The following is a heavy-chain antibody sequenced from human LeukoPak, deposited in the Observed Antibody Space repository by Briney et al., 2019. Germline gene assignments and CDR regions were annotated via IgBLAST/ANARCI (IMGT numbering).Heavy chain of an antibody. Sequence: GGSLRLSCAASGFTFSSYSMNWVRQAPGKGLEWVSSISSSSSYIYYADSVKGRFTISRDKAKNSLYLQMNSLRAEDTAVYYCARDKQYYDSSGYFDYWGQGTLVTVSS. CDR1: GFTFSSYS. CDR3: ARDKQYYDSSGYFDY. V-gene: IGHV3-21*01. CDR2: ISSSSSYI. D-gene: IGHD3-22*01. J-gene: IGHJ4*02.